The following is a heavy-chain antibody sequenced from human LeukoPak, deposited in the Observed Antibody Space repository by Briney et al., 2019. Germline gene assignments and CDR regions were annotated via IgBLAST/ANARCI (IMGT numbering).Heavy chain of an antibody. J-gene: IGHJ6*02. CDR3: AREVVIEPAVAYYYYGMDV. D-gene: IGHD1-14*01. CDR1: GYTFTSYG. V-gene: IGHV1-18*01. Sequence: GASVKVSCKASGYTFTSYGISWVRQAPGQGLEWMGWISAYNGNTNYAQKLQGRVTMTTDTSTNTAYMELRSLRSDDTAVYYCAREVVIEPAVAYYYYGMDVWGQGTTVTVSS. CDR2: ISAYNGNT.